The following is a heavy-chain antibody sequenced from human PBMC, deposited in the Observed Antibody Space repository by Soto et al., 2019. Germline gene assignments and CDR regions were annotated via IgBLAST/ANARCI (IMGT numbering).Heavy chain of an antibody. Sequence: GGSLRLSCAASGFTFRSYAMHWVRQAPGKGLEWVAVISYDESDKYYADSLKGRFTISRDNSKNTLYLQMNSLRGEDTAVYYCARDLSVAGPDYWGQGTLVTSPQ. D-gene: IGHD6-19*01. CDR2: ISYDESDK. V-gene: IGHV3-30*03. J-gene: IGHJ4*02. CDR1: GFTFRSYA. CDR3: ARDLSVAGPDY.